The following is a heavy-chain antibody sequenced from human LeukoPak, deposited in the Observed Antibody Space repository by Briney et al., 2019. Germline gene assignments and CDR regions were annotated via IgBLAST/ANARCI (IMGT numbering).Heavy chain of an antibody. J-gene: IGHJ5*02. V-gene: IGHV3-21*01. CDR1: GFTFSSYS. CDR3: ARDLLSYGENWFDP. Sequence: GGSLRLSCAASGFTFSSYSMNWVRQAPGKGLEWVSSISSSSSYIYYADSVKGRFTISRDNAKNSLYLQMNSLRAEDTAVYYCARDLLSYGENWFDPWGQGTLVTVFS. CDR2: ISSSSSYI. D-gene: IGHD4/OR15-4a*01.